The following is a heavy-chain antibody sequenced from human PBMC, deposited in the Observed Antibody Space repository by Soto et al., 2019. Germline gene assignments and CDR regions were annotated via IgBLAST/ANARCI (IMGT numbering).Heavy chain of an antibody. CDR1: GASISSAY. J-gene: IGHJ4*02. CDR2: IYYTGST. Sequence: PSETLSLTCTVSGASISSAYWSWIRQPPGKGLEWIGYIYYTGSTKYNPSLESRVTISVDTSKNQFSLKLSSVTAADTAVYYCARQNHFDYWGQGTLVTVSS. CDR3: ARQNHFDY. V-gene: IGHV4-59*01.